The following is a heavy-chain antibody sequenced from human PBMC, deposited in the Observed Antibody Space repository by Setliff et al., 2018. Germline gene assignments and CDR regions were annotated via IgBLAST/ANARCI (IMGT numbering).Heavy chain of an antibody. D-gene: IGHD3-10*01. J-gene: IGHJ5*02. Sequence: GASVKVSCKASGYTFTDYYMHWVQQAPGKGLEWMGRVDPEDGETIYAEKFQGRVTITADTSTDTAYMELSSLRSEDTAVYYCATDRMVRGVIILNWFDPWGQGTLVTVSS. CDR1: GYTFTDYY. CDR2: VDPEDGET. V-gene: IGHV1-69-2*01. CDR3: ATDRMVRGVIILNWFDP.